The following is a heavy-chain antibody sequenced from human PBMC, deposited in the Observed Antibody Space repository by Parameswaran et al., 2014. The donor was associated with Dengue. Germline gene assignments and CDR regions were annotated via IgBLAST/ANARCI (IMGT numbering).Heavy chain of an antibody. V-gene: IGHV1-18*01. Sequence: SWVRQAPGQGLEWMGWINTYNGNTNYAQKFQGRVTMTTDTSTTTAYMELTSLRSDDTAVYYCARIRLKGFYYYYIDVWARTTVTVSS. CDR2: INTYNGNT. J-gene: IGHJ6*03. CDR3: ARIRLKGFYYYYIDV.